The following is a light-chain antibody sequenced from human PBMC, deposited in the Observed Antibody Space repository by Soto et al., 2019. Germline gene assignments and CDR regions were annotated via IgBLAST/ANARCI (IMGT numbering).Light chain of an antibody. V-gene: IGKV1-5*01. Sequence: DIQLTQSPPTLSASVGDRVTITCRASQSIRYYLAWYQQMPGKAPKLLIYGASSLQSGVPSSFSGSGSGTEFPLNISSLQPDDFATYFCQHHNSYSQTFGQGTKVEIK. CDR2: GAS. J-gene: IGKJ1*01. CDR3: QHHNSYSQT. CDR1: QSIRYY.